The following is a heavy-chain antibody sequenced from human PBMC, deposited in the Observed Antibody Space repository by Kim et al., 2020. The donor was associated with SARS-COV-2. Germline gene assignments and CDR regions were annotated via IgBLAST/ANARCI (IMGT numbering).Heavy chain of an antibody. Sequence: TNEAQKLQRRVPMPTDTSTSTAYMKLRSLRSNDTAVYYCARDGWNDGFDYWGQGTLVTVSS. D-gene: IGHD1-1*01. J-gene: IGHJ4*02. V-gene: IGHV1-18*01. CDR3: ARDGWNDGFDY. CDR2: T.